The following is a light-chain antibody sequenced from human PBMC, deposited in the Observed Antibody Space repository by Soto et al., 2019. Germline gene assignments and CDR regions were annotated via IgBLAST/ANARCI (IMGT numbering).Light chain of an antibody. V-gene: IGLV2-23*01. CDR2: EGN. CDR3: CSFASSRTVV. CDR1: SSDVGSYDL. Sequence: QSALTQPASVSGSPGQSITISCTGTSSDVGSYDLVSWYQQHPTKAPKLLIFEGNKRPSGLSNRFSGSRSGDTASLSISGLQAADEAVYYCCSFASSRTVVFGGGTQLTVL. J-gene: IGLJ2*01.